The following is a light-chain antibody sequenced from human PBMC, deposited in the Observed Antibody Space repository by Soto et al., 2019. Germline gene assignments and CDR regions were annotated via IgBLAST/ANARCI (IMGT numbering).Light chain of an antibody. Sequence: EIVMTQSPATLSVSPGERATLSCRASQSLSSNLAWYQQKPGQAPRLLIYGASTRATGIPARVSGSGSGTEFTLTISSLQSEDFAVYYCQQYNNWPLTFGGGTKVEIK. CDR2: GAS. J-gene: IGKJ4*01. CDR3: QQYNNWPLT. CDR1: QSLSSN. V-gene: IGKV3-15*01.